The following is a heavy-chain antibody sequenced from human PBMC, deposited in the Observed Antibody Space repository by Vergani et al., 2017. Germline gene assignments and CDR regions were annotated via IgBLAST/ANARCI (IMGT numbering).Heavy chain of an antibody. CDR3: ARDLRLLYNRFDP. D-gene: IGHD1-14*01. J-gene: IGHJ5*02. CDR1: RGSFSGYY. CDR2: INDSGST. Sequence: QMQLQQWGAELLKPSETLSLTCAVYRGSFSGYYWSWIREPPGKGLECIGEINDSGSTNYNPSLKSRVTISVDTSKNQFSLKLSSVTAADTAVYYCARDLRLLYNRFDPRLEGTLVTVSS. V-gene: IGHV4-34*01.